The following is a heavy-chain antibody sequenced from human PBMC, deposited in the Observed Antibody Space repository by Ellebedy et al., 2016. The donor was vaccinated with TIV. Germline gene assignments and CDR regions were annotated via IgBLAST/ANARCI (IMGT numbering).Heavy chain of an antibody. CDR2: IYTSGST. CDR1: GGSISGYY. D-gene: IGHD6-13*01. CDR3: ARSSSNWSAGWFDP. Sequence: SETLSLTCTVSGGSISGYYWSWVRQPAGKGLEWIGRIYTSGSTNYNPSLRSRVTISIDASKKNLSLTLNSGTAADTAVYYCARSSSNWSAGWFDPWGQGTLVTVSS. V-gene: IGHV4-4*07. J-gene: IGHJ5*02.